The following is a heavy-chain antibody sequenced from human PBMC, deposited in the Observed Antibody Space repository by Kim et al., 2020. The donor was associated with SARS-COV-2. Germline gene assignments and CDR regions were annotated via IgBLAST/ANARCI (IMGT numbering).Heavy chain of an antibody. CDR3: ARGPNYSPFDY. CDR2: I. D-gene: IGHD4-4*01. J-gene: IGHJ4*02. V-gene: IGHV3-48*03. Sequence: IYYADSWSGRFTISRDNDKNSLYLQINSLRAEDTAVYYCARGPNYSPFDYWGQGTLVTVSS.